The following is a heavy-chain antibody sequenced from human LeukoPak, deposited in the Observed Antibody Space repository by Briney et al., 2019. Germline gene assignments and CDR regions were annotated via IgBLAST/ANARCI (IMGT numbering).Heavy chain of an antibody. V-gene: IGHV3-7*05. CDR3: SRFEVAAAAVDN. Sequence: GGSLRLSCTASGFTFSTYGMSWVRQSPGKGLEWVANIKPDGSQKYYVNSLRGRFNISGDNAKNSLYLQLNSLRAEDTAVDYCSRFEVAAAAVDNWGQGTLVTVSS. J-gene: IGHJ4*02. CDR1: GFTFSTYG. CDR2: IKPDGSQK. D-gene: IGHD6-13*01.